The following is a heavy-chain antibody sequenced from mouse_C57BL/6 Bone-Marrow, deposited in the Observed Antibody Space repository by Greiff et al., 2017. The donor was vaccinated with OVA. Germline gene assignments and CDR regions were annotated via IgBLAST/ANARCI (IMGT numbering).Heavy chain of an antibody. J-gene: IGHJ1*03. V-gene: IGHV1-62-2*01. CDR3: ARHETGYYYGSSYWYFDV. CDR2: FYPGSGSI. Sequence: VQLQQSGAELVKPGASVKLSCKASGYTFTEYTIHWVKQRSGQGLEWIGWFYPGSGSIKYNEKFKDNATLTADKSSSTVYMELSRLTSEDSAVYFCARHETGYYYGSSYWYFDVWGTGTTVTVSS. D-gene: IGHD1-1*01. CDR1: GYTFTEYT.